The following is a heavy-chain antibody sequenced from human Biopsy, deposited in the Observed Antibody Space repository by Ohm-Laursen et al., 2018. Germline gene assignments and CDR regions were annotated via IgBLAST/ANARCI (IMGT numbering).Heavy chain of an antibody. Sequence: SVKVSCKAPGGTFSNYGVNWVRQAPGQGLEWLGRIAPILGTVNYAQRFQGRVALTADKSTGTAYMELNRLISDDTAVYYCATDADGYYTEFDFWGQGTLITVSS. CDR2: IAPILGTV. CDR1: GGTFSNYG. D-gene: IGHD5-24*01. V-gene: IGHV1-69*04. CDR3: ATDADGYYTEFDF. J-gene: IGHJ4*02.